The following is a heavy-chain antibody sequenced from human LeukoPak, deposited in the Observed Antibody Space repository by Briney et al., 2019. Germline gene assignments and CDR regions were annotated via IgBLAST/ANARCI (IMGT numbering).Heavy chain of an antibody. D-gene: IGHD3-3*01. J-gene: IGHJ3*02. CDR3: ARVASGYDVFDI. CDR1: GGSVSSGSYY. CDR2: IYYSGST. Sequence: SETLSLTCTVSGGSVSSGSYYWSWIRQPPGKGLGWIGYIYYSGSTNYNPSLKSRVTISVDTSKNQFSLKLSSVTAADTAVFYCARVASGYDVFDIWGQGTMVTVSS. V-gene: IGHV4-61*01.